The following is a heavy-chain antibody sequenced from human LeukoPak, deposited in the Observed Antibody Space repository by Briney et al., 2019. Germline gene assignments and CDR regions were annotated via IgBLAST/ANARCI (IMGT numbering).Heavy chain of an antibody. CDR2: FYRSEKK. D-gene: IGHD3-22*01. CDR3: ARIDYYDSTGYYYSFGY. V-gene: IGHV4-38-2*02. CDR1: GYSISRGYF. J-gene: IGHJ4*02. Sequence: SETLSLTCTVSGYSISRGYFWGWIRQPPGKGLEWIGSFYRSEKKKYNPSLESRVTISVDTSKNQFSLILTSVTAADTAVYFCARIDYYDSTGYYYSFGYWGEGTLATVSS.